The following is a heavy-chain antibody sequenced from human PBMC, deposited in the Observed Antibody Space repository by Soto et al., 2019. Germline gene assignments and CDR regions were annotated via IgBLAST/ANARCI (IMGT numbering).Heavy chain of an antibody. Sequence: GGSLRLSCAASGFTVSSNYMNWVRQAPGKGLEWVSIIYSGGSTYYPDSVKGRFTISRDNSKNTLYLQMNSLRAEDTAVYYCARGKYYYLFDIWGQGTMVTVSS. J-gene: IGHJ3*02. CDR3: ARGKYYYLFDI. CDR2: IYSGGST. D-gene: IGHD3-10*01. V-gene: IGHV3-53*01. CDR1: GFTVSSNY.